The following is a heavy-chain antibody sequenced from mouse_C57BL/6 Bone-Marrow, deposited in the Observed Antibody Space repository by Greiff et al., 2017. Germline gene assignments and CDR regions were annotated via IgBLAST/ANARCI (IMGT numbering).Heavy chain of an antibody. D-gene: IGHD2-3*01. CDR3: ARRDDGYYWFAY. CDR2: ISNGGGST. Sequence: VKLVESGGGLVQPGGSLKLSCAASGFTFSDYYMYWVRQTPEKRLEWVAYISNGGGSTYYPDTVKGRFTISRANAKNTLYLQMSRLKSEDTAMYYCARRDDGYYWFAYWGQGTLVTVSA. V-gene: IGHV5-12*01. CDR1: GFTFSDYY. J-gene: IGHJ3*01.